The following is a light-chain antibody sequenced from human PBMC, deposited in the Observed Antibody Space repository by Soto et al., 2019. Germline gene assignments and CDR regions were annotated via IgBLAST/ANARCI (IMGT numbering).Light chain of an antibody. CDR1: SSDVGGYNY. CDR2: EVT. CDR3: NSYTRFSTYV. V-gene: IGLV2-14*01. J-gene: IGLJ1*01. Sequence: QSVLTQPASVSGSPGQSITISCTGTSSDVGGYNYVSWYQQHPGKAPKLMIYEVTYRPSGVSSRFSGSKSGNTASLTISGLQAEDEADYYCNSYTRFSTYVFGTGTKLTVL.